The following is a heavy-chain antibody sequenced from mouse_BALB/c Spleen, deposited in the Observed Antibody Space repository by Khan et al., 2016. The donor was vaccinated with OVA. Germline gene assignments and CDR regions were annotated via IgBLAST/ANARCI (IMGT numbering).Heavy chain of an antibody. V-gene: IGHV1S136*01. Sequence: VQLKQSGPELVKPGASVKMSCKASGYTFTSYVMHWVKQKPGQGLEWIGYISPNSDGSKYTEKFRGKATLTSDKSSSTAYMELSSLTSEDSAVYYWWRSLYDDGSAYEGCAYWGEGTLVTVSA. D-gene: IGHD1-1*01. J-gene: IGHJ3*01. CDR1: GYTFTSYV. CDR2: ISPNSDGS. CDR3: WRSLYDDGSAYEGCAY.